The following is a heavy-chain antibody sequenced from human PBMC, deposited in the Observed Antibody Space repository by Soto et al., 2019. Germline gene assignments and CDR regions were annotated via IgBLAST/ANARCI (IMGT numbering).Heavy chain of an antibody. V-gene: IGHV3-66*01. CDR2: IYSGGST. D-gene: IGHD6-19*01. J-gene: IGHJ6*02. CDR3: ARDAWIAVAGTWRTGYYGMDV. CDR1: GFTVSSNY. Sequence: GSLRLSCAASGFTVSSNYMSWVRQAPGKGLEWVSVIYSGGSTYYADSVKGRFTISRDNSKNTLYLQMNSLRAEDTAVYYCARDAWIAVAGTWRTGYYGMDVWGQGTTVTVSS.